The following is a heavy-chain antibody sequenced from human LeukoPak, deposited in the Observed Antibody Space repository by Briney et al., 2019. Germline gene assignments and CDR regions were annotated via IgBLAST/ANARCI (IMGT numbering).Heavy chain of an antibody. J-gene: IGHJ4*02. CDR2: ISYDGSNK. CDR1: GFTFSSYG. Sequence: GRSLRLSCAASGFTFSSYGMHWVRQAPGKGLKWVAVISYDGSNKYYADSVKGRFTISRDKSKNTLYLQMNSLRAEDTAVYYCAKDRDGYKRGYDYWGQGILVTVSS. V-gene: IGHV3-30*18. CDR3: AKDRDGYKRGYDY. D-gene: IGHD5-24*01.